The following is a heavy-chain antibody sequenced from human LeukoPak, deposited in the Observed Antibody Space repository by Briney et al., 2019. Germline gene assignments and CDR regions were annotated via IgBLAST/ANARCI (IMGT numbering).Heavy chain of an antibody. V-gene: IGHV3-21*01. J-gene: IGHJ4*01. CDR3: ARDAGSSGVVKSEGYYFDH. Sequence: PGGSLRLSCAASGFTFSSYSMNWVRQAPGKGLEWVSPISSSSSYIYYADSVKDRFTISRDNAKNSLYLQMNSLRAEDTAVYYCARDAGSSGVVKSEGYYFDHWGQLTLVT. D-gene: IGHD3-3*01. CDR2: ISSSSSYI. CDR1: GFTFSSYS.